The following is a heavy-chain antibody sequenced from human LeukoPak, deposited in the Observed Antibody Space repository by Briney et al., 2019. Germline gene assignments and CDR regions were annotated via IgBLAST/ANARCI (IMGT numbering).Heavy chain of an antibody. CDR3: ALEGYQLSAFDI. CDR1: GGSFSGYY. V-gene: IGHV4-34*01. D-gene: IGHD2-2*01. J-gene: IGHJ3*02. Sequence: PSETLSLTCAVYGGSFSGYYWSWIRQPPGKGLEWIGEINHSGSTNYNPSLKSRVTISVDTSKNQFSLKLSSVTAADTAVYYCALEGYQLSAFDIWGQGTMVTVSS. CDR2: INHSGST.